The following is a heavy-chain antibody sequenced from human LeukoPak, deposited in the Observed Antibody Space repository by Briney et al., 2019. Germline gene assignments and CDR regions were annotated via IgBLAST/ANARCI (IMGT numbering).Heavy chain of an antibody. CDR3: ARGGGDSNY. V-gene: IGHV4-39*01. D-gene: IGHD2-21*02. CDR1: GGSIRSSYYY. CDR2: IYDSGST. J-gene: IGHJ4*02. Sequence: SETLSLTCTVSGGSIRSSYYYWGWIRQPPGKGLEWIGSIYDSGSTYYNPSLKSRVTISVDTSKNQFSLKLSSVTAADTAVYYCARGGGDSNYWGQGTLVTVSS.